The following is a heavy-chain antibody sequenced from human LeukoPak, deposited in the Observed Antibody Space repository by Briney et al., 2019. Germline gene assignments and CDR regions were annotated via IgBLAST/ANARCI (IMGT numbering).Heavy chain of an antibody. CDR2: IYHSGST. CDR3: ARDEGYCTSTTCWEALDI. J-gene: IGHJ3*02. D-gene: IGHD2-2*01. V-gene: IGHV4-39*07. Sequence: SETLSLTCTVSGGSISSSSYYWGWIRQPPGKGLEWIGYIYHSGSTAYNPSLKSRVTISVDRSKNQFSLKLTSVTAADTAMYFCARDEGYCTSTTCWEALDIWGQGTMVSVSS. CDR1: GGSISSSSYY.